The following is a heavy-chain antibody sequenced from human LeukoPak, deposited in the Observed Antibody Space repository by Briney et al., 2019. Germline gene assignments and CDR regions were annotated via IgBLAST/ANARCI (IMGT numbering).Heavy chain of an antibody. CDR2: IYHSGST. D-gene: IGHD3-3*01. J-gene: IGHJ4*02. Sequence: SETLSLTCTVSGYSISSGYYWGWIRQPPGKGLEWIGSIYHSGSTNYNPSLKSRVTISVDTSKNQFSLKLSSVTAADTAVYYCARDRGFWSGYYTQPRIFDYWGQGTLVTVSS. CDR1: GYSISSGYY. CDR3: ARDRGFWSGYYTQPRIFDY. V-gene: IGHV4-38-2*02.